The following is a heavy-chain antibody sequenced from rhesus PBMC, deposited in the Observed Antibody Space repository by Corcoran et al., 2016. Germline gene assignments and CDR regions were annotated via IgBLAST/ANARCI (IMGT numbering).Heavy chain of an antibody. V-gene: IGHV4-165*01. Sequence: QVQLQESGPGLVKPSETLSLTCAVSGGSFSGYYWGWIRQPPGKGLEWIGYISGSSGSTDNNPSLKSRVTISTDTSKNQFSLKVSSVTAADTAVYYCARGDSSGWSGDAFDFWGQGLRVTVSS. CDR2: ISGSSGST. J-gene: IGHJ3*01. CDR3: ARGDSSGWSGDAFDF. D-gene: IGHD6S26*01. CDR1: GGSFSGYY.